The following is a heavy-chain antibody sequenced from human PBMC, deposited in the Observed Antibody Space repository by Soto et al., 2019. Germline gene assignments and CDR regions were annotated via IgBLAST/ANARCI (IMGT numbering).Heavy chain of an antibody. CDR3: ATDIGSSWYYFDY. D-gene: IGHD6-13*01. Sequence: ASVKVSCKVSGYTLTELSMHWVRQAPGKGLEWMGGFDPEDGETIYAQKFQGRVTMTEDTSTDTAYMELSSLRSEGTAVYYCATDIGSSWYYFDYWRQGILVPVSS. CDR1: GYTLTELS. V-gene: IGHV1-24*01. J-gene: IGHJ4*02. CDR2: FDPEDGET.